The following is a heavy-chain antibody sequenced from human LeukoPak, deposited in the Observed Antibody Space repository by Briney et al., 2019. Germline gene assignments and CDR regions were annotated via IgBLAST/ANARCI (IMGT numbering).Heavy chain of an antibody. CDR2: ISYDGNTI. J-gene: IGHJ4*02. CDR3: ARSGGLQKFDY. Sequence: PGGSLRLSCAASEFTFSNYALHWVRQAPGKGLQWVAVISYDGNTIHYADSVEGRFIISRDTSKNTLYLQMNSLRAEDTAVYYCARSGGLQKFDYWGRGTLVTVSS. V-gene: IGHV3-30-3*01. D-gene: IGHD4-11*01. CDR1: EFTFSNYA.